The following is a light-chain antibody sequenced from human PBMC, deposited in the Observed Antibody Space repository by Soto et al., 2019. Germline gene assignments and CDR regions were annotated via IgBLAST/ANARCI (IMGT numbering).Light chain of an antibody. V-gene: IGKV3-11*01. J-gene: IGKJ3*01. Sequence: EIVLTQSPATLSLSPGERAIVSCRASQSVSSYLAWYQQKPGQAPRLLIYDASNRATGIPPRFSGSGSGTDFTLTISSLEPEDFAVYFCQQRSNWPFTFGPWTKVDIK. CDR1: QSVSSY. CDR2: DAS. CDR3: QQRSNWPFT.